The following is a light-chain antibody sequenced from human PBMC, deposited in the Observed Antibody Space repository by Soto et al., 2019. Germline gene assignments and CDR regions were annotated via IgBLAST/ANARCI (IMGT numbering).Light chain of an antibody. Sequence: EIVLTQSPDTLSLSPGERATLSCRASQGVSSSYLAWYQQKPGQAPRLLIYGASTRATGIPDRFRGSGSGTDCTLTITRLEPEDFAVYYCQLYGSSPLFTFGPGTKVDIK. V-gene: IGKV3-20*01. J-gene: IGKJ3*01. CDR1: QGVSSSY. CDR2: GAS. CDR3: QLYGSSPLFT.